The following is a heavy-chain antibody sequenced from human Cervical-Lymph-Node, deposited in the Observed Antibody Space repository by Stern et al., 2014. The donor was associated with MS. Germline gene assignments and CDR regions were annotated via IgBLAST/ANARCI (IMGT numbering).Heavy chain of an antibody. CDR2: IYHLGST. CDR3: SRKHCTDFNCEKYYFYY. J-gene: IGHJ4*02. D-gene: IGHD2-8*02. Sequence: QVQLVESGPGLVKPSGTLSLTCAVSGGSITSNNWWSWVRQSPGKGLEWIGEIYHLGSTNYSPSLQSRVTISADKSQNQFSLKLSSGTAADTALYYWSRKHCTDFNCEKYYFYYWGQGFMVIGSS. CDR1: GGSITSNNW. V-gene: IGHV4-4*02.